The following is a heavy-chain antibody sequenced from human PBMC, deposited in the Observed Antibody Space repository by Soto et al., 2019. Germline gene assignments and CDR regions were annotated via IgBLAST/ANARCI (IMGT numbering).Heavy chain of an antibody. J-gene: IGHJ4*02. D-gene: IGHD2-2*01. CDR3: ARVRRYCISTSCYALDY. CDR1: GGSISSGGYY. Sequence: QVQLQESGPGLVKPSQTLSLTCTVSGGSISSGGYYWSWIRQHPGKGLEWLGYIYYSGSTYYNPSIKSRVTISVDTSKNQFSLKLSSVTAADTAVYYCARVRRYCISTSCYALDYWGQGTLVTVSS. V-gene: IGHV4-31*03. CDR2: IYYSGST.